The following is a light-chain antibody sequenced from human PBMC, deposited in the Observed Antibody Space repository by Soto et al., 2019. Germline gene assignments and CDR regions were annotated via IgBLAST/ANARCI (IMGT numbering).Light chain of an antibody. J-gene: IGLJ2*01. CDR2: EVS. CDR3: SSNAGSNNLV. Sequence: QSVLTQPPSASGTPAQSVTIPCTGTSSDVGDYNYVSWYQQHPGKAPKLVIYEVSRRPSGVPDRFSGSKSGNTASLTVSGLQAEDEADYYCSSNAGSNNLVFGGGTKLTVL. V-gene: IGLV2-8*01. CDR1: SSDVGDYNY.